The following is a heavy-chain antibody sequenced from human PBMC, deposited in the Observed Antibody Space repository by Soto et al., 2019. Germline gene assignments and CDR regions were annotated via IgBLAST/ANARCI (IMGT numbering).Heavy chain of an antibody. CDR3: ARDADTAMVSGGY. J-gene: IGHJ4*02. CDR1: GFTFSSYA. Sequence: GGSLRLSCAASGFTFSSYAMHWVRQAPGKGLEWVAVISYDGSNKYYADSVKGRFTISRDNSKNTLYLQMNSLRAEDTAVYYCARDADTAMVSGGYWGQGTLVTVS. CDR2: ISYDGSNK. D-gene: IGHD5-18*01. V-gene: IGHV3-30-3*01.